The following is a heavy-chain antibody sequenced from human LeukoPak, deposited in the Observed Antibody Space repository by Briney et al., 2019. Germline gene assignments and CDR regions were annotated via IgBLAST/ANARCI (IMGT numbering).Heavy chain of an antibody. CDR2: ISYDGSNK. D-gene: IGHD3-22*01. J-gene: IGHJ4*02. V-gene: IGHV3-30*03. Sequence: GGSLRLSCAASGFTFSSYGMHWVRQAPGKGLEWVAVISYDGSNKYYADSVKGRFTISRDNSKNTLYLQMNSLRAEDTAVYYCARDGYYYDSSGYLRYWGQGTLVTVSS. CDR3: ARDGYYYDSSGYLRY. CDR1: GFTFSSYG.